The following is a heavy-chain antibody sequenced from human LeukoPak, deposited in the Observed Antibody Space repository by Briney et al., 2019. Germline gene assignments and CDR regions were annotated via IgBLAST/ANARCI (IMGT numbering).Heavy chain of an antibody. CDR1: GFTFSSYS. CDR3: ARGLHSVVVTSLDAFDI. D-gene: IGHD2-21*02. J-gene: IGHJ3*02. CDR2: IWYDGSNK. V-gene: IGHV3-33*08. Sequence: PGGSLRLSCAASGFTFSSYSMNWVRQAPGKGLEWVAVIWYDGSNKYYADSVKGRFTISRDNSKNTLYLQMNSLRAEDTAVYYCARGLHSVVVTSLDAFDIWGQGTMVTVSS.